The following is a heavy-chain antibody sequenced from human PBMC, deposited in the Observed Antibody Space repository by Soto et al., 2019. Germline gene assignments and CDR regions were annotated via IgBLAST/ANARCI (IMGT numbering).Heavy chain of an antibody. CDR3: ATRLGYCSSTSCYAKSSWYAY. Sequence: GGSLRLSCAASGFTFSSYWMSWVRQAPGKGLEWVANIKQDGSEKYYVDSVKGRFTISRDNAKNSLYLQMNSLRAEDTAVYYCATRLGYCSSTSCYAKSSWYAYWGQGTLVTVSS. V-gene: IGHV3-7*01. CDR2: IKQDGSEK. CDR1: GFTFSSYW. J-gene: IGHJ4*02. D-gene: IGHD2-2*01.